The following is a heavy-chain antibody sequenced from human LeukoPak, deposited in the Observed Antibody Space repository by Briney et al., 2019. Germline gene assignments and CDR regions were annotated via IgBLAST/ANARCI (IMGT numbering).Heavy chain of an antibody. CDR3: TTRTDTHYYGSGHDY. CDR1: GFTFSSYA. J-gene: IGHJ4*02. CDR2: IKSKTDGGTT. V-gene: IGHV3-15*01. Sequence: PGGSLRLSCAASGFTFSSYAMSWVRQAPGKGLEWVGRIKSKTDGGTTDYAAPVKGRFTISRDDSKNTLYLQMNSQKTEDTAVYYCTTRTDTHYYGSGHDYWGQGTLVTVSS. D-gene: IGHD3-10*01.